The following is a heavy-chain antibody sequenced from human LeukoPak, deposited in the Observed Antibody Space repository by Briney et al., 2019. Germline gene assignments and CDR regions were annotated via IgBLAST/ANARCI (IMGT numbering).Heavy chain of an antibody. J-gene: IGHJ4*02. CDR2: IFPGDSDS. Sequence: GESLKISCKGSGYSFTSYWIGWVRQMPEKGLEWMGIIFPGDSDSRYSPSFQGQVTISVDKSISTAYLQWNSLKASDTAIYYCARFRADFPDYWGQGTLIIVSS. V-gene: IGHV5-51*01. D-gene: IGHD1-26*01. CDR3: ARFRADFPDY. CDR1: GYSFTSYW.